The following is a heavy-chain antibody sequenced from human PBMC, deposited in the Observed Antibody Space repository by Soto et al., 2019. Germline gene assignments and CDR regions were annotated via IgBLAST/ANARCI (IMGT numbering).Heavy chain of an antibody. CDR1: GYTFTSYG. D-gene: IGHD3-22*01. Sequence: ASVKVSCKASGYTFTSYGISWVRQAPGQGLEWMGWNSAYNGNTNYAQKLQGRVTMTTDTSTSTAYMELRSLRSDDTAVYYCARGRKDYYYDSSGYFFDYWGQGTLVTVSS. J-gene: IGHJ4*02. CDR3: ARGRKDYYYDSSGYFFDY. CDR2: NSAYNGNT. V-gene: IGHV1-18*01.